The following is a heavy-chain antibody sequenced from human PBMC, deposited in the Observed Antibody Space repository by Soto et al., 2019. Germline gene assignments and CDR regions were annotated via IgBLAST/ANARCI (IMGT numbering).Heavy chain of an antibody. J-gene: IGHJ3*02. D-gene: IGHD6-19*01. CDR3: AKTTDGWFSAFEI. CDR1: GFVFSSYA. CDR2: ISGSSTTA. Sequence: GGSLRLSCAASGFVFSSYAMSWVRQAPGKGLEWVSAISGSSTTAYYADSVKGRFIFSRDNPKNTMYLQMNSLRAEDTAVYFCAKTTDGWFSAFEIWGQGTVVTVSS. V-gene: IGHV3-23*01.